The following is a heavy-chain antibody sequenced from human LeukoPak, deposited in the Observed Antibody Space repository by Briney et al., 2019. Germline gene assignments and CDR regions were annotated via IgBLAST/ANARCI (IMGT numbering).Heavy chain of an antibody. CDR2: ISSSSYI. J-gene: IGHJ4*02. Sequence: GGSLRLSCAASGFTFSSYSMNWVRQAPGKGLEWVSSISSSSYIYYADSVKGRFTISRDNSKNSLYLQMNSLRAEDTPVYYCARDRFYGDYYFDYWGQGTLVTVSS. D-gene: IGHD4-17*01. CDR3: ARDRFYGDYYFDY. V-gene: IGHV3-21*01. CDR1: GFTFSSYS.